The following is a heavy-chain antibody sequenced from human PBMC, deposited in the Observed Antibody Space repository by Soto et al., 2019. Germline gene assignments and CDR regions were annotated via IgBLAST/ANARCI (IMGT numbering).Heavy chain of an antibody. Sequence: GASVKVSSTASGYTITCNGISWVRQAPEQGLEWMGWISAYNGNTNYAQKLQGRVTMTTDTSTSTAYMELRSLRSDDTAVYYCARSTSTLYYYYYYMDVWGKGTTVTVPS. D-gene: IGHD2-2*01. J-gene: IGHJ6*03. CDR1: GYTITCNG. V-gene: IGHV1-18*01. CDR3: ARSTSTLYYYYYYMDV. CDR2: ISAYNGNT.